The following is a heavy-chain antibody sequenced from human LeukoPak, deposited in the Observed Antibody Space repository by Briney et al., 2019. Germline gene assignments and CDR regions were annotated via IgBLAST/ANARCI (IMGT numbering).Heavy chain of an antibody. V-gene: IGHV1-2*02. CDR1: GYIFTGYY. CDR2: INPNSGDT. Sequence: ASVKVSCKASGYIFTGYYIHWVRQAPGQGLEWMGWINPNSGDTKYAQKFQGRVTMTRDTSNNTVYMDLTRLIFDDTAMYYGARDGVFRFEVGDVYYYYMDVWGKGTTVIISS. J-gene: IGHJ6*03. CDR3: ARDGVFRFEVGDVYYYYMDV. D-gene: IGHD2-21*02.